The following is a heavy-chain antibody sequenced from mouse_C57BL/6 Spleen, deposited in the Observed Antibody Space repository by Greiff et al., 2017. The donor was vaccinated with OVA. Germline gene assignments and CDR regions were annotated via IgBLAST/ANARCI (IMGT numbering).Heavy chain of an antibody. CDR3: ARLGPYYGYDGVVGY. CDR1: GYTFTSYW. J-gene: IGHJ2*01. D-gene: IGHD2-9*01. V-gene: IGHV1-55*01. Sequence: QVQLQQPGAELVKPGASVKMSCKASGYTFTSYWITWVKQRPGQGLEWIGDIYPGSGSTNYNEKFKSKATLTVDTSSSTAYMQLSSLSSEDSAVYYCARLGPYYGYDGVVGYWGKGTTLTVSS. CDR2: IYPGSGST.